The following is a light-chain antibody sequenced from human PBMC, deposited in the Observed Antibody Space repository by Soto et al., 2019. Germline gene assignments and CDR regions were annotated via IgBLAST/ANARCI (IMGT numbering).Light chain of an antibody. V-gene: IGKV1-5*03. Sequence: DIQMAPSPSTLSASIGDRVTITCRASQSISGWLAWYQQKPGKAPKVMIYKASSLESGVPSRFSGSGSGTEFTLTISSLQPEDVATYYCQKFDSAPTFGPGAKVDIK. J-gene: IGKJ1*01. CDR3: QKFDSAPT. CDR2: KAS. CDR1: QSISGW.